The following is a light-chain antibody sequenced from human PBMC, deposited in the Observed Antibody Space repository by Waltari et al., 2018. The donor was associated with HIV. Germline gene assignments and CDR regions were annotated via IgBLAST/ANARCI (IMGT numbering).Light chain of an antibody. CDR3: QQYGSSPTWT. CDR1: QSVSSSY. V-gene: IGKV3-20*01. Sequence: EIVLTQSPGTLSLSPGERATLSCRASQSVSSSYLAWYQQKPGQAPRLRIYGASSRATGIPDRFSGSGSGTDFTLTISRLEPEDFAMYFCQQYGSSPTWTFGQGTKVEIK. CDR2: GAS. J-gene: IGKJ1*01.